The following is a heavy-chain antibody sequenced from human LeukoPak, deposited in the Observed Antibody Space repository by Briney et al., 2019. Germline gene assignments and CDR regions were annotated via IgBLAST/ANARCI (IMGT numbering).Heavy chain of an antibody. Sequence: GGSLRLSCAASGFTFSSYGMHWVRQAPGKGLEWVAVISYDGSNKYYADSVKGRFTISRDNAKNSLSLQMNSLRAEDTALYYCARGNAMGVWGQGTTVTASS. J-gene: IGHJ6*02. CDR2: ISYDGSNK. CDR3: ARGNAMGV. CDR1: GFTFSSYG. V-gene: IGHV3-30*03.